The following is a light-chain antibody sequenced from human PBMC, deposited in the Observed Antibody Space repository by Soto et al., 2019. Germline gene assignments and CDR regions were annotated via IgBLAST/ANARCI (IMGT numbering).Light chain of an antibody. J-gene: IGLJ3*02. CDR2: KTD. V-gene: IGLV1-47*01. CDR3: AAWDDSLRAWV. CDR1: WYNIGKNL. Sequence: QSVLTQPPSASGTPGQTVTISCSGGWYNIGKNLGYWYQHLPGTAPKLLIYKTDQRPSGVPDRFSGSKSGSSAFLAVSGLRSEDEAVYYCAAWDDSLRAWVFGGGTKVTVL.